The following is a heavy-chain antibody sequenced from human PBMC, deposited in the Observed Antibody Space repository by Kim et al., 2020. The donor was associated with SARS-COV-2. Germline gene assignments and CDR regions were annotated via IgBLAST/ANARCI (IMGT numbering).Heavy chain of an antibody. CDR3: ARGGWYSNY. V-gene: IGHV3-7*01. Sequence: SGKSYVDSVKVRFTISRDNAKNSLYLQMHSLRAEDTAVYYCARGGWYSNYWGQGTLVTVSS. CDR2: SGK. J-gene: IGHJ4*02. D-gene: IGHD6-19*01.